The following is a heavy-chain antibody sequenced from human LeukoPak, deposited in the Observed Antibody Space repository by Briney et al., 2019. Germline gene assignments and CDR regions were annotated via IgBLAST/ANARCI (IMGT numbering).Heavy chain of an antibody. CDR3: ARAEGDV. CDR1: GGSISSYY. V-gene: IGHV4-59*12. CDR2: IYYSGST. J-gene: IGHJ6*02. Sequence: PSETLSLTCTVSGGSISSYYWSWIRQPPGKGLEWIGYIYYSGSTYYNPSLKSRVTISVDTSKNQFSLKLSSVTAADTAVYYCARAEGDVWGQGTTVTVSS.